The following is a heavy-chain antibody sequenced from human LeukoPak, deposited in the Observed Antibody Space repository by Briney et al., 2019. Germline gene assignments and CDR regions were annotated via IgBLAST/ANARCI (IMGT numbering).Heavy chain of an antibody. V-gene: IGHV3-74*01. CDR2: INSDGSSA. Sequence: GGSLRLSCAASGFTFSSYWMHWVRQAPGKGLVWVSRINSDGSSASYADSVKGRFTISRDNAKNTLYLQMNSLRAEDTAVYYCARGARGYYYYMDVWGKGTTVTVSS. J-gene: IGHJ6*03. CDR1: GFTFSSYW. CDR3: ARGARGYYYYMDV. D-gene: IGHD3-10*01.